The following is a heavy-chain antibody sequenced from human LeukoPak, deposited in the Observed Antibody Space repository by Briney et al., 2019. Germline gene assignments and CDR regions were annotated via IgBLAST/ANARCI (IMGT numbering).Heavy chain of an antibody. V-gene: IGHV3-30*07. Sequence: GGSLRLSCAASGFTFSSYAMHWVRQAPGKGLEWVAVISYDGSNKYYADSVKGRFTISRDSARNSLWLQMNRLRGDDTAMYYCARSISVEGDAWGQGTLVTVSS. CDR2: ISYDGSNK. D-gene: IGHD6-19*01. J-gene: IGHJ5*02. CDR1: GFTFSSYA. CDR3: ARSISVEGDA.